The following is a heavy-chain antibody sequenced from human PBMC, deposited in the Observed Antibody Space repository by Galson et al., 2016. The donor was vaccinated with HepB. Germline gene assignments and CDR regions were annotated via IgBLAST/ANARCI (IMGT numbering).Heavy chain of an antibody. J-gene: IGHJ6*02. Sequence: SLRLSCAASGFTFSGSTIHWVRQASGKGLEWVGRVRGKTNSYSTAYTASVNGRFTISRDDSKGTAYLQMNSLKTEDTAVYYCASSTTRNYYGMDVWGQGTTVTVSS. V-gene: IGHV3-73*01. D-gene: IGHD4-11*01. CDR2: VRGKTNSYST. CDR1: GFTFSGST. CDR3: ASSTTRNYYGMDV.